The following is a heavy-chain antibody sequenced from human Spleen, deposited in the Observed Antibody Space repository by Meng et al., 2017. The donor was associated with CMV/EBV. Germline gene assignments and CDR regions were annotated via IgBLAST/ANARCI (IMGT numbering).Heavy chain of an antibody. Sequence: LSCAASGLTFSGYVMHWVRQAPGKGLEWVAIISFDGSNKYYAESVKGRFTISRDNSKNTLYLQMNSLRAEDTAVYYCARHSQRGSFDYWGQGALVTVSS. CDR1: GLTFSGYV. CDR2: ISFDGSNK. V-gene: IGHV3-30*03. J-gene: IGHJ4*02. CDR3: ARHSQRGSFDY. D-gene: IGHD6-25*01.